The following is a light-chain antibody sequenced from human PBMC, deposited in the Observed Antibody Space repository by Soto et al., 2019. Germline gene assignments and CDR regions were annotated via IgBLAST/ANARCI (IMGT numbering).Light chain of an antibody. V-gene: IGLV2-14*01. CDR1: SSDVGGYNY. J-gene: IGLJ1*01. Sequence: QSALTQPASVSGSPGQSITISCTGTSSDVGGYNYASWYQQHPGKAPKLMIYEVTNRPSGVSNRFSGSKSGNTASLTISGLQAEDEADYYCSSYRSTSTLWVFGTGTKVTVL. CDR2: EVT. CDR3: SSYRSTSTLWV.